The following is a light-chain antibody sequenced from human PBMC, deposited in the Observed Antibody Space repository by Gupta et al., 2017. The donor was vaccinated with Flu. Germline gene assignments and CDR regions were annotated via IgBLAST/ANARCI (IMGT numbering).Light chain of an antibody. CDR1: NIGSKS. J-gene: IGLJ3*02. CDR3: QVWDSSSDHWV. CDR2: DDS. V-gene: IGLV3-21*02. Sequence: SYVLPQPPSVSVAPGQTARITCGGNNIGSKSVHWYQQKPCQAPVLVVYDDSDRPSWIPERFSGSNSGNTATLTISRVEAGDEADYYCQVWDSSSDHWVFGGGTKLTVL.